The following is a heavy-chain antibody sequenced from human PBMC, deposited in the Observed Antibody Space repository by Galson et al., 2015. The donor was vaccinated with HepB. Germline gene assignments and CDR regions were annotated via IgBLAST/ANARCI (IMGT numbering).Heavy chain of an antibody. CDR2: ISWNSGSI. CDR3: AKIITFVTDYYDSSGYYSH. D-gene: IGHD3-22*01. V-gene: IGHV3-9*01. J-gene: IGHJ4*02. CDR1: GFIFDHYA. Sequence: SLRLSCAASGFIFDHYAIHWVRQGPGKGLEWVSGISWNSGSIGYADSVKGRFTISRDNAKNSLYLQMNSLGAEDTALYFCAKIITFVTDYYDSSGYYSHWGQGTLVTVSS.